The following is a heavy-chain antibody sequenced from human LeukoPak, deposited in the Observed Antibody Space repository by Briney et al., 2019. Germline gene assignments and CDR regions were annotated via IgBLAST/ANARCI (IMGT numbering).Heavy chain of an antibody. CDR2: ISSSSSTI. Sequence: GGSLRLSCAASGFTFSSYNMKWVRQAPGKGLEWISYISSSSSTIFYADSVKGRFTISRDNAKNSLSLQMSSLRDEDTAVYYCARDEGGYYDSGGAYWGQGTLVTVSS. CDR1: GFTFSSYN. D-gene: IGHD3-10*01. CDR3: ARDEGGYYDSGGAY. J-gene: IGHJ4*02. V-gene: IGHV3-48*02.